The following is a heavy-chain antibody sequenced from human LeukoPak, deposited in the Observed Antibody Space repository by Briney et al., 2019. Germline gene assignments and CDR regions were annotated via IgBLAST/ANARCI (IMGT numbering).Heavy chain of an antibody. Sequence: SGGSLRLSCAASGFTFSSYGTHWVRQAPGKGLEWVAFIRYDGSNKYYADSVKGRFTISRDNSKNTLYLQMNSLRAEDTAVYYCAKEVLRFGERRYYYYGMDVWGQGTTVTVSS. D-gene: IGHD3-10*01. J-gene: IGHJ6*02. CDR2: IRYDGSNK. CDR3: AKEVLRFGERRYYYYGMDV. CDR1: GFTFSSYG. V-gene: IGHV3-30*02.